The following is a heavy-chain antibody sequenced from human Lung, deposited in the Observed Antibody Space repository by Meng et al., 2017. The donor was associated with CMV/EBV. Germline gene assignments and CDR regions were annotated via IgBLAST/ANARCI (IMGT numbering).Heavy chain of an antibody. Sequence: GGSLRLCCAASGFSIDDYAMHWVRQAPGKGLEWVSGISWNSDNIAYADSVKGRFTISRDNARNSLYLQMNTLSIEDTAFYYCGRMGVPPFDIWGQGALVTVSS. CDR1: GFSIDDYA. CDR3: GRMGVPPFDI. V-gene: IGHV3-9*01. D-gene: IGHD1-26*01. J-gene: IGHJ3*02. CDR2: ISWNSDNI.